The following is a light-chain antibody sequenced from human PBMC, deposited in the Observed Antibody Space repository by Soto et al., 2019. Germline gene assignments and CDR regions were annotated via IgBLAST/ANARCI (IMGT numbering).Light chain of an antibody. CDR1: SSDVGGYNY. Sequence: QSVLTQPASVSGSPGQSITISCTGTSSDVGGYNYVSWYQQHPCKAPKLMIYDVSNRPSGVSNRFSGSKSGNTASLTISGLQAEDEADYYCSSYTSSSTPLVFGTGTKLTVL. CDR2: DVS. CDR3: SSYTSSSTPLV. J-gene: IGLJ1*01. V-gene: IGLV2-14*01.